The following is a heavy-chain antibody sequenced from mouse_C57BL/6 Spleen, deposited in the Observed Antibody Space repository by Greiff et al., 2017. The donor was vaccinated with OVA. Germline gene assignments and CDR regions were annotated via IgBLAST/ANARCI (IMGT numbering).Heavy chain of an antibody. CDR2: INYDGSST. V-gene: IGHV5-16*01. J-gene: IGHJ1*03. D-gene: IGHD1-1*01. CDR1: GFTFSDYY. Sequence: VQLQESEGGLVQPGSSMKLSCTASGFTFSDYYMAWVRQVPEKGLEWVANINYDGSSTYYLDSLKSRFIISRDNAKNILYLQMSSLKSEDTATYYCARDNYYYGSSYGYFDVWGTGTTVTVSS. CDR3: ARDNYYYGSSYGYFDV.